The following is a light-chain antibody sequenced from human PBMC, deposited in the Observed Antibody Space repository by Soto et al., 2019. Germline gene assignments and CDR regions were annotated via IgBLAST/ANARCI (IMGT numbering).Light chain of an antibody. V-gene: IGLV2-14*01. Sequence: QSALIQPVSVSGSPGQSITISCTGSSSDVGGYNFVSWYQQHPGKAPKLMIYDVTNRPSGVSNRFSASKSGDTASLTISGLQAEDEADYYCSSYTRTNTLVFDGGTKLTVL. CDR1: SSDVGGYNF. CDR2: DVT. J-gene: IGLJ3*02. CDR3: SSYTRTNTLV.